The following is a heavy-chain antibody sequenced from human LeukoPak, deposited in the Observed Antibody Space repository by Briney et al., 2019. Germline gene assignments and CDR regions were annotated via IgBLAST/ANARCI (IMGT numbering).Heavy chain of an antibody. V-gene: IGHV3-7*01. CDR3: ARDNSGFDS. J-gene: IGHJ4*02. Sequence: GGSLRLSCAGSGFTFKNYWMAWVRQAPGKGLEWVANIRHDGSARYYGDSVKGRFTISRDDAKNSPFLQMNSLRVDDTALYYCARDNSGFDSWGQGTLVTVSS. D-gene: IGHD6-19*01. CDR2: IRHDGSAR. CDR1: GFTFKNYW.